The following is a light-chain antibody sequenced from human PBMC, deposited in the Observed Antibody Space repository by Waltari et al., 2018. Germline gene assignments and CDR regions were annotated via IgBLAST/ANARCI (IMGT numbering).Light chain of an antibody. J-gene: IGKJ4*02. Sequence: DIQMTQSPSTLSASVGARVTITCRASQSIKRWLARYQQKAGKAPKLLIYKASILESGVPSRFSGGGSGTEFTLTISSLQPDDFATYYCQHYDSYSATFGRGTKVEIK. CDR1: QSIKRW. CDR3: QHYDSYSAT. V-gene: IGKV1-5*03. CDR2: KAS.